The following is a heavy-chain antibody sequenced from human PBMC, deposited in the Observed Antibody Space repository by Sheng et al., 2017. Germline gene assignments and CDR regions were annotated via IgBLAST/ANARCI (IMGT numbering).Heavy chain of an antibody. V-gene: IGHV4-38-2*02. Sequence: QVQLQESGPGLVKPSETLSLTCTVSGYSISSGYYWGWIRQPPGKGLEWIGSIYHSGSTYYNPSLKSRVTISVDTSKNQFSLKLSSVTAADTAVYYCASLSREGGDCPGGFWISWGQGDKWSPSL. D-gene: IGHD2-21*02. J-gene: IGHJ3*01. CDR3: ASLSREGGDCPGGFWIS. CDR2: IYHSGST. CDR1: GYSISSGYY.